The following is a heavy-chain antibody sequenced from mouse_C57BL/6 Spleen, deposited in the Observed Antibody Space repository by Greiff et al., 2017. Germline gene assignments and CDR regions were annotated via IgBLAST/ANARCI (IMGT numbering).Heavy chain of an antibody. Sequence: QVQLQQPGAELVKPGASVKMSCKASGYTFTSYWITWVKQRPGQGLEWIGDIYPGSGSTNYNEKFKSKATLTVDTSSSTAYMQLSSLTSEDSAVYYCARKDGSPLYYAMDYWGQGTSVTVSS. CDR1: GYTFTSYW. V-gene: IGHV1-55*01. J-gene: IGHJ4*01. CDR3: ARKDGSPLYYAMDY. CDR2: IYPGSGST. D-gene: IGHD1-1*01.